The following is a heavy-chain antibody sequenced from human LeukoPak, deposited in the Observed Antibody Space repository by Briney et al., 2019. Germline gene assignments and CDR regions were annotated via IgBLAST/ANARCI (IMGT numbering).Heavy chain of an antibody. J-gene: IGHJ4*02. D-gene: IGHD3-3*01. V-gene: IGHV4-39*01. CDR3: ARRTARSFWSGYYDYYFDH. CDR1: GGSISSSSYY. CDR2: IYYSGST. Sequence: SETLSLTCTVSGGSISSSSYYWGWIRQPPGKGLEWIGSIYYSGSTYYNPSLKSRVTISVDTSKNQFSLKLSSVTAADTAVYYCARRTARSFWSGYYDYYFDHWGQGTLVTVSS.